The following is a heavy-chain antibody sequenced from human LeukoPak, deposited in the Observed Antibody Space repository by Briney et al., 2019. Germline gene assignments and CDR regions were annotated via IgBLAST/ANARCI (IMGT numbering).Heavy chain of an antibody. J-gene: IGHJ4*02. CDR2: MNPNSGNT. D-gene: IGHD6-13*01. V-gene: IGHV1-8*03. Sequence: ASVKVSCKASGGTFTSYDINWVRQATGQGLEWMGWMNPNSGNTGYAQKFQGRVTITRNTSISTAYMELSSLRSEDTAVYYCARGLRRSSSWYYWGQGTLVTVSS. CDR3: ARGLRRSSSWYY. CDR1: GGTFTSYD.